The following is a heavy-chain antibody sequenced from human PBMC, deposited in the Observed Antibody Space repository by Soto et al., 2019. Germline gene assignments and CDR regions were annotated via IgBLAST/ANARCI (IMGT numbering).Heavy chain of an antibody. Sequence: QVQLVQSGAEVKKPGSSVKVSCKASGGTFNSYAISWVRQAPGQGLEWMGGIIPIFGTANYAQKFQGRVTITADESTSTAYMELSSLRSEDTAVYYCAREGDIVVVPAAMSYYYYGMDVWGQGTTVTVSS. V-gene: IGHV1-69*01. CDR2: IIPIFGTA. CDR1: GGTFNSYA. CDR3: AREGDIVVVPAAMSYYYYGMDV. J-gene: IGHJ6*02. D-gene: IGHD2-2*01.